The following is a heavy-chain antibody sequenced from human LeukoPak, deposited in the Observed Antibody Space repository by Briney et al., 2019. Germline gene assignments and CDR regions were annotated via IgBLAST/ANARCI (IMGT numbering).Heavy chain of an antibody. CDR3: TVGSSGSYGY. CDR1: GFTFSGSA. Sequence: GGSLPLSCAASGFTFSGSAMHGLRQPCWKELEGVGRSRSKANKYATAYAASVKGRFTISRDDSKNTAYLQMNSLKTEDTAVYYCTVGSSGSYGYWGQGTLVTVSS. CDR2: SRSKANKYAT. D-gene: IGHD6-19*01. J-gene: IGHJ4*02. V-gene: IGHV3-73*01.